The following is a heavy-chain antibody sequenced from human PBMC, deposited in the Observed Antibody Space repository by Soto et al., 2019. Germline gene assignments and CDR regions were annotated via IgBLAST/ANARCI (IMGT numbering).Heavy chain of an antibody. D-gene: IGHD5-18*01. CDR2: ISAYNGNT. CDR3: ASRHSYGSMDV. Sequence: ASVKVSCKASGYTFTSYCISWVRQSPGQGLEWMGWISAYNGNTNYAQKLQGRVTMTTDTSTSTAYMDLRSLRSDDTAVYYCASRHSYGSMDVWGQGTTVTVSS. J-gene: IGHJ6*02. V-gene: IGHV1-18*01. CDR1: GYTFTSYC.